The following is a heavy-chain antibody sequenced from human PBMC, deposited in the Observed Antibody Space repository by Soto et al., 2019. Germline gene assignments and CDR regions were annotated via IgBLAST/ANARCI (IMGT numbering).Heavy chain of an antibody. CDR1: GYTFTSYG. CDR3: ASVEAAMSGHWFDP. V-gene: IGHV1-18*01. CDR2: ISASNGNT. J-gene: IGHJ5*02. Sequence: QDQLVQSGAEVKKPGASVKVSCKASGYTFTSYGISWVRQAPGQGLEWMGWISASNGNTNYAQILQGRVTMTTDTSTSTAYLELRSLISDDTAVYYGASVEAAMSGHWFDPWGQGTLVTVSS. D-gene: IGHD2-15*01.